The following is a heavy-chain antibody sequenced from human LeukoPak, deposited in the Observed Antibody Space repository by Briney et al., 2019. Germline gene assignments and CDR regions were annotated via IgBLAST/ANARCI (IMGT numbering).Heavy chain of an antibody. CDR1: GGSISSYY. Sequence: SQTLSLTCTVSGGSISSYYWSWVRQPPGKGLEWIGYIYYSGSTNYNPSLKSRVTISVDTSKNQFSLKLSSVTAADTAVYYCARATRLAYGGNSYYFDYWGQGTLVTVSS. D-gene: IGHD4-23*01. CDR3: ARATRLAYGGNSYYFDY. CDR2: IYYSGST. V-gene: IGHV4-59*01. J-gene: IGHJ4*02.